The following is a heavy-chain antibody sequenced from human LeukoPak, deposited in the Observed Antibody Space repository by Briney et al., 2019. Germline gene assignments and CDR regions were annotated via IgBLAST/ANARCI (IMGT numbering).Heavy chain of an antibody. CDR2: IYYSGST. V-gene: IGHV4-39*07. CDR3: ASGSNQLQLEMCN. D-gene: IGHD2-2*01. J-gene: IGHJ4*02. CDR1: GGSISSSSYY. Sequence: SETLSLTCTVSGGSISSSSYYWGWIRQPPGKGLEWIGSIYYSGSTYYNPSLKSRVTISVDTSKNQFSLNLRSVTAADTAVYYCASGSNQLQLEMCNWGQGTLVTVSS.